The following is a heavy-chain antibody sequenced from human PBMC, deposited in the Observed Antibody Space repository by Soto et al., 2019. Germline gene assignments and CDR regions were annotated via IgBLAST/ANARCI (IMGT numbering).Heavy chain of an antibody. CDR1: GFTFSSYG. D-gene: IGHD3-10*01. J-gene: IGHJ5*02. Sequence: PGGSLRLSCASSGFTFSSYGMHCFRQAPGKGVEWVAVISYDGSNKYYADSVEGRFTISRDNSKNTLYLQMNSLRAEDTAVYYCAKVQAYGSGSYFNWFDPWGQGISVTVSS. CDR3: AKVQAYGSGSYFNWFDP. CDR2: ISYDGSNK. V-gene: IGHV3-30*18.